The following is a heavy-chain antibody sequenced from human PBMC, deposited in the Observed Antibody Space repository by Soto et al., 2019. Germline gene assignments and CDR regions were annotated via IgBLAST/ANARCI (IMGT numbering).Heavy chain of an antibody. CDR1: GFSFSTYA. CDR2: ISGSDGST. V-gene: IGHV3-23*01. CDR3: AKDRERDAWYEDY. D-gene: IGHD6-13*01. J-gene: IGHJ4*02. Sequence: DVQLLESGGGLVQPGGSLRLSCVASGFSFSTYAMSWVRQPPRKGLEWVSVISGSDGSTYYADSVKGRFTISRDNSKNTLYLQMNSLRAEDTAVYYCAKDRERDAWYEDYWGQGTLVTVSS.